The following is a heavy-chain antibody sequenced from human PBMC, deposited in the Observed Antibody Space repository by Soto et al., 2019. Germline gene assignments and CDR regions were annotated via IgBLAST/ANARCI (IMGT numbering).Heavy chain of an antibody. CDR1: GVTVRIYV. J-gene: IGHJ4*02. CDR2: IWYDGSNK. Sequence: PGGSLRLSCAASGVTVRIYVMPWVRQAPGKGLEWVAVIWYDGSNKYYADSVKGRFTISRDNSKNTLYLQMNSLRAEDTAVYYCARQFHKGYGRSAFAYWRKGTLVTVSS. CDR3: ARQFHKGYGRSAFAY. V-gene: IGHV3-33*01. D-gene: IGHD4-17*01.